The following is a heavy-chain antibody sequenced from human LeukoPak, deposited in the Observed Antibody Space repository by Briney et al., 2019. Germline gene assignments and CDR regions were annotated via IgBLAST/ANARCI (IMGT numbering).Heavy chain of an antibody. J-gene: IGHJ4*02. CDR1: GYTFTSYD. CDR2: MNPNSGNT. V-gene: IGHV1-8*01. D-gene: IGHD2-15*01. CDR3: ARPRPYCSGGSCYVGGTYYFDY. Sequence: ASVKVSCMASGYTFTSYDINWVRQATGQGLEWMGWMNPNSGNTGYAQKFQGRVTMTRNTSISTAYMELSSLRSEDTAVYYCARPRPYCSGGSCYVGGTYYFDYWGQGTLVTVSS.